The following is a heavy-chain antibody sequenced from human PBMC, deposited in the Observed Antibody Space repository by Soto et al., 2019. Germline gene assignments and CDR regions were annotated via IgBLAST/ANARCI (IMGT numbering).Heavy chain of an antibody. CDR1: GFTFSNYP. J-gene: IGHJ4*02. CDR3: ARDRDGRYDFWSGYSAGY. V-gene: IGHV3-30-3*01. D-gene: IGHD3-3*01. Sequence: ESVGGVVQPGRSLRLSCAASGFTFSNYPMHWVRQAPGKGLEWVAVISYDASTEYYADSVKGRFTISRDNFKNTLYLQMNSLRAEDTAVYYCARDRDGRYDFWSGYSAGYWGQGTLVTVSS. CDR2: ISYDASTE.